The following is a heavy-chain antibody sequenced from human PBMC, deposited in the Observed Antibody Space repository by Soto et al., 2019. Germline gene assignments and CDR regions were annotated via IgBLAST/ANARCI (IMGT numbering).Heavy chain of an antibody. Sequence: EVQLLESGGGLVQPGGSLRLSCAASGFTLSSYAMSWVRQAPGKGLEWVSGISGSGGSTNYADSVKGRFTISRDNSKTTLYLKMDSLRAEDSAVYYCACEGFTMVRGVFITDGYFDYWGQGTLVTVSS. V-gene: IGHV3-23*01. CDR2: ISGSGGST. J-gene: IGHJ4*02. CDR1: GFTLSSYA. D-gene: IGHD3-10*01. CDR3: ACEGFTMVRGVFITDGYFDY.